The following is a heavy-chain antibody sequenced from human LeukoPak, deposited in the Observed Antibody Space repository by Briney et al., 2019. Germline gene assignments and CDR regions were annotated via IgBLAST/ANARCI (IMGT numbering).Heavy chain of an antibody. V-gene: IGHV3-7*05. Sequence: GGSLRLSCAASGFTFSGYWMSWVRQAPGKGLEWVAIIKPDGSDKHYVDSVKGRFTISRDNAKNALYLQMSSLRAEDTAVYYCVTETNWGFDSWGPGTLVTVSS. D-gene: IGHD7-27*01. J-gene: IGHJ5*01. CDR2: IKPDGSDK. CDR1: GFTFSGYW. CDR3: VTETNWGFDS.